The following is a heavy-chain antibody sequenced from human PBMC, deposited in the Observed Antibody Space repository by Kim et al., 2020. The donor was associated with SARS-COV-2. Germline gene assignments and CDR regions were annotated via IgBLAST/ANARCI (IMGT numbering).Heavy chain of an antibody. CDR3: ARGLMGGAIDF. J-gene: IGHJ4*02. V-gene: IGHV3-20*01. CDR2: IKRNGDST. CDR1: GFTFNDYG. D-gene: IGHD2-21*01. Sequence: GGSLRLSCAVSGFTFNDYGMSWVRQAPGKGLEWVSGIKRNGDSTDYADSVKGRFTISRDNSKNSLYLQMNRLRAEDTALYHCARGLMGGAIDFWGQGTLVTVSS.